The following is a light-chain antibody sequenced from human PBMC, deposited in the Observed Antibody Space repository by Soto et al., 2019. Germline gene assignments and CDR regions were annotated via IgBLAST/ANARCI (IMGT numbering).Light chain of an antibody. CDR1: SSNIGRSA. CDR2: YDD. Sequence: QSVLTQPSSVSEAPGQTVTISCSGSSSNIGRSAVNWYQQVPGKAPRLLVYYDDMLPSGVSDRFSGSKSGTSASLAISGLQSDDDADYYCAAWDGSLRGYVFGTGTKVTVL. CDR3: AAWDGSLRGYV. V-gene: IGLV1-36*01. J-gene: IGLJ1*01.